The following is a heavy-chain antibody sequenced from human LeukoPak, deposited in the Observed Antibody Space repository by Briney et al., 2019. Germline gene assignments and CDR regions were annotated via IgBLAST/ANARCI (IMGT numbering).Heavy chain of an antibody. CDR2: IYYSGST. J-gene: IGHJ4*02. Sequence: SETLSLTCTVSGGSISSSSYYWGWIRQPPGKGLEWIGSIYYSGSTYHNPSLKSRITIPVDTSKNQFSLKLSSVTAADTAVYYCASKPKGYCTNGVCYSVFDYWGQGTLVTVSS. V-gene: IGHV4-39*01. CDR1: GGSISSSSYY. D-gene: IGHD2-8*01. CDR3: ASKPKGYCTNGVCYSVFDY.